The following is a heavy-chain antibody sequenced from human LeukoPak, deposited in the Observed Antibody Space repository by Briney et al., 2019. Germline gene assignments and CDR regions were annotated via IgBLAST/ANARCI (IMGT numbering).Heavy chain of an antibody. CDR2: VKSDGRST. D-gene: IGHD1-26*01. Sequence: GGSLRLSCAASGFTFSTYWMSWVRQAPGNGLVLVSGVKSDGRSTMYADSVKGRFTISRDNAKNTLYLQLNSLRAEDTAVYYCARANSGAYWEYFENWGQGTQVTVSS. V-gene: IGHV3-74*03. CDR1: GFTFSTYW. CDR3: ARANSGAYWEYFEN. J-gene: IGHJ4*02.